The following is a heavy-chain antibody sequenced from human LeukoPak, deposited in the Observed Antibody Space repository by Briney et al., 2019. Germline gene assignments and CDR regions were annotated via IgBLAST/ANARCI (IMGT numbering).Heavy chain of an antibody. V-gene: IGHV3-48*01. J-gene: IGHJ4*02. D-gene: IGHD5-18*01. CDR3: ARDYSYGFLN. Sequence: PGGSLRLSCAASGFTFSSYSMNWVHQAPGKGLEWVSYISSSSTIYYADSVKGRFTISRDNAKNSLYLQMNSLRAEDTAVYYCARDYSYGFLNWGQGTLVTVSS. CDR1: GFTFSSYS. CDR2: ISSSSTI.